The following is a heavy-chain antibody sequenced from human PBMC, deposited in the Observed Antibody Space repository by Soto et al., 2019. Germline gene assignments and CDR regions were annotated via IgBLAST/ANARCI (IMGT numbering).Heavy chain of an antibody. V-gene: IGHV1-69*13. Sequence: SVKVSCKASGGTFSNYAINWVRQAPGQGLEWMGGIIPIFGTANYAQKFQGRVTITADESTSTAYMELSSLRSEDTAVHYCARVGYSNFGYYHYGMDVWGQGTTVTVSS. CDR2: IIPIFGTA. D-gene: IGHD4-4*01. CDR1: GGTFSNYA. J-gene: IGHJ6*02. CDR3: ARVGYSNFGYYHYGMDV.